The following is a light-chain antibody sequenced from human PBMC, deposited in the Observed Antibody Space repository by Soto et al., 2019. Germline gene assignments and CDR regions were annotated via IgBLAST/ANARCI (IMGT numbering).Light chain of an antibody. CDR1: SSDVGGYNY. Sequence: QSALTQPRSVSGSPGQSVTISCTGTSSDVGGYNYVSWYQQHPGKAPKLMIYDVSKRPSGVPHRFSGSKSGSTASLTISGLQAEDEADYYFCSYAGSYTYVFGTGTKVTVL. CDR3: CSYAGSYTYV. V-gene: IGLV2-11*01. J-gene: IGLJ1*01. CDR2: DVS.